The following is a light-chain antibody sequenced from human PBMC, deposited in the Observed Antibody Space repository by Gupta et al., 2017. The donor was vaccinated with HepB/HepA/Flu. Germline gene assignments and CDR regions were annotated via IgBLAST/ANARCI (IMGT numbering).Light chain of an antibody. J-gene: IGKJ1*01. CDR3: QQSYSTRWT. CDR1: QSISSY. Sequence: DIQMTQSPSSLSASVGDRVTITCRASQSISSYLNWYQQKPGKAPKLLIYAASSLQSGVPSRFSGSGSGTDFTLTISSLQPEDFATYYCQQSYSTRWTFVQGTKVEIK. V-gene: IGKV1-39*01. CDR2: AAS.